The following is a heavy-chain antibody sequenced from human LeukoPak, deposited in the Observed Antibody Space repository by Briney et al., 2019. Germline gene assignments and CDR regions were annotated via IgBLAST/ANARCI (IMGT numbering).Heavy chain of an antibody. V-gene: IGHV3-74*01. CDR3: ARDGFYYYTSGAPYYFDS. D-gene: IGHD3-10*01. CDR1: GFTFSSYW. J-gene: IGHJ4*01. Sequence: GGSLRLSCAASGFTFSSYWMHWVRQAPGKGLVWVSRINMDASSTNYADSVEGRFTISRDNAKNTLYLQMDSLRAEDTAVYYCARDGFYYYTSGAPYYFDSWGHGTLVTVSS. CDR2: INMDASST.